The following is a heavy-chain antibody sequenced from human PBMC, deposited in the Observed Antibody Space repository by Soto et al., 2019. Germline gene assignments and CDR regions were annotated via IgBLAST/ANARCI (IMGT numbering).Heavy chain of an antibody. CDR2: INPTTTTA. CDR3: ARDLYSTSWYVRAFDM. Sequence: ASVKVSCKASENTFSTYALHWVRQAPGQGLEWMGVINPTTTTATDAQKFQGRVTMTRDTSTSTVFLELSSLRSGDTAVYFCARDLYSTSWYVRAFDMWGQGTMVTVSS. CDR1: ENTFSTYA. D-gene: IGHD6-13*01. J-gene: IGHJ3*02. V-gene: IGHV1-46*03.